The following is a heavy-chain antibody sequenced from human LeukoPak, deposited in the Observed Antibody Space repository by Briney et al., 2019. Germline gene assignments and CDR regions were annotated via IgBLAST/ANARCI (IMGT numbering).Heavy chain of an antibody. Sequence: PGGSLRLSCATSGFTFSSYEMNWVRQAPGKGLEWVSYISSSGSTIYYADSVKGRFTISRDNAKNSLYLQMNSLRAEDTAVYYCARDLAIFDYYYGMDVWGQGTTVTVSS. CDR2: ISSSGSTI. J-gene: IGHJ6*02. CDR1: GFTFSSYE. V-gene: IGHV3-48*03. CDR3: ARDLAIFDYYYGMDV. D-gene: IGHD3-3*01.